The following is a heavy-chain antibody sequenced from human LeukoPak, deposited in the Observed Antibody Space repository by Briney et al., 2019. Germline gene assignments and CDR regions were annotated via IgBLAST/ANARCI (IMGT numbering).Heavy chain of an antibody. V-gene: IGHV3-66*02. J-gene: IGHJ4*02. CDR3: ANPFSLIAAAEDY. D-gene: IGHD6-13*01. CDR2: TYSGGST. Sequence: SGGSLRLSCAASGFTVRSNYMSWVRQAPGKGLEWVSVTYSGGSTYYADSVKGRFTISRDNSKNTLYLQMNSLRAEDTAVYYCANPFSLIAAAEDYWGQGTLVTVSS. CDR1: GFTVRSNY.